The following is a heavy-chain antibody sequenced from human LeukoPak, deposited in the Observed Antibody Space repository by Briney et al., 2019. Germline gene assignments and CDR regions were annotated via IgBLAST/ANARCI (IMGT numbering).Heavy chain of an antibody. CDR2: IYPGDSDT. J-gene: IGHJ4*02. Sequence: GGSLRLSCKGSGYDFTSYYIAWVRQMPGKGLEWMGVIYPGDSDTRYSPSFQGQVTISADKSISTAYLQWSSLRASDTAMYYCARSGCTYGYRYFDYWGQGTLVTVSS. CDR1: GYDFTSYY. CDR3: ARSGCTYGYRYFDY. V-gene: IGHV5-51*01. D-gene: IGHD5-18*01.